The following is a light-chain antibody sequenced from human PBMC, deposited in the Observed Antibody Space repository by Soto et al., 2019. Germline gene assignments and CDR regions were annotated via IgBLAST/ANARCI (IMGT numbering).Light chain of an antibody. V-gene: IGLV2-14*03. CDR3: ISFASRHIYV. Sequence: QSALAQPASVSWSPGQSITISFTGTISYVRGYNYFSSYQQHPGRAPNLITYHVTNRPSGISNRLSGSKSGKTASLTISGLKTEDEADYYCISFASRHIYVFATWTKVPVL. CDR2: HVT. J-gene: IGLJ1*01. CDR1: ISYVRGYNY.